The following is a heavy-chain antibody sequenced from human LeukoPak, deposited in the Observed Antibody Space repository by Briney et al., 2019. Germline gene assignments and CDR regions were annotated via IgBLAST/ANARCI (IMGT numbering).Heavy chain of an antibody. Sequence: SETLSLTCSVSGYSISSAYYWGWIRQPPGKGLEWIGTMYHSGSTNYNPSLKSRVTISVDTSKNQFSLKLSSVTAADTAVYYCARAPVVRGRRWFDPWGQGTLVAVSS. D-gene: IGHD3-10*01. CDR1: GYSISSAYY. V-gene: IGHV4-38-2*02. CDR2: MYHSGST. J-gene: IGHJ5*02. CDR3: ARAPVVRGRRWFDP.